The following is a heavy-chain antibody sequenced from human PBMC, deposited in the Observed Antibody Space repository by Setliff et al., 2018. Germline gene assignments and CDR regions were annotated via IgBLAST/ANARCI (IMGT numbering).Heavy chain of an antibody. CDR2: IYYSGKT. J-gene: IGHJ3*01. D-gene: IGHD3-3*01. CDR1: GGPFSSYY. CDR3: ARIAYFDFWRGFGVGAFDL. V-gene: IGHV4-59*04. Sequence: SETLSLTCAVYGGPFSSYYWSWIRQPPGKGLEWVGSIYYSGKTYSNPSFKSRVTMSVDKSKNQFSLKLASVTAADRAVYYCARIAYFDFWRGFGVGAFDLWGHGSVVT.